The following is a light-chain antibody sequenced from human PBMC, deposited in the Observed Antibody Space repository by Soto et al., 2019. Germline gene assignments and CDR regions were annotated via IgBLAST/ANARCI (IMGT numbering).Light chain of an antibody. CDR1: SSDVGSYNL. V-gene: IGLV2-23*01. CDR3: CSYAGSSTWV. Sequence: QSALTQPASVSGSPGQSITISCTGTSSDVGSYNLVSWYQQHPGKAPKLMIYEGSKRPSGVSNRFSGAKSGKTASLTISGLQAEAEADYYCCSYAGSSTWVFGGGTKLTVL. CDR2: EGS. J-gene: IGLJ3*02.